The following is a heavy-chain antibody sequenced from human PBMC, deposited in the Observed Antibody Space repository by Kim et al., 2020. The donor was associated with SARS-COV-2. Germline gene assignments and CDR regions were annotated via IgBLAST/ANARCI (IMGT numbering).Heavy chain of an antibody. D-gene: IGHD6-19*01. V-gene: IGHV3-21*06. CDR1: GFTFSYFD. Sequence: GGSLRLSCAASGFTFSYFDMTWIRQAPGKGLEWVSSISSRGRSKYYADSVEGRFTISRDNARTSLYLQLDSLTAADTAVYYCVRDRSSGGGYFDYWGLGTLVSVSS. J-gene: IGHJ4*02. CDR3: VRDRSSGGGYFDY. CDR2: ISSRGRSK.